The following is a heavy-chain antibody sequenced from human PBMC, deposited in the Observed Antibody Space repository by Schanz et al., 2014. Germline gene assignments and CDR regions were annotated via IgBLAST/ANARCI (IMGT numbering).Heavy chain of an antibody. CDR2: ISHSGGSK. J-gene: IGHJ6*02. D-gene: IGHD2-15*01. CDR1: GFTFNSYA. V-gene: IGHV3-23*01. Sequence: DVQLLESGGGLVQPGGSLRLSCAASGFTFNSYAMTWVRQAPGKGLEWVSSISHSGGSKYYADSVKGRFTISRDNSENTLYLQMNSLSADDTAVFYCAKGMGYCSGGTCYDYYYYGLDVWRQGTTVTDSS. CDR3: AKGMGYCSGGTCYDYYYYGLDV.